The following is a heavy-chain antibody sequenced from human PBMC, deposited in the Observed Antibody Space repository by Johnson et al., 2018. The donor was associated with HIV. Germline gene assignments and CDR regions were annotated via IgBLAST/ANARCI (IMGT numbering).Heavy chain of an antibody. V-gene: IGHV3-30-3*01. CDR2: ISYDGSNK. D-gene: IGHD1-7*01. CDR3: ARGLTGTRRDAFDI. Sequence: QEQLVESGGGVVQPGRSLRLSCAASGFTFSSYAMHWVRQAPGKGLEWVAVISYDGSNKYYADSVKGRFTISRDNSKNTLYLQMNSLRAEDTAVYYCARGLTGTRRDAFDIWGQGTMVTVSS. J-gene: IGHJ3*02. CDR1: GFTFSSYA.